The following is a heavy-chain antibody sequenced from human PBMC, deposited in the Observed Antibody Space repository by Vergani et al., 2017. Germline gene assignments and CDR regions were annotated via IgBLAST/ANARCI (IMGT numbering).Heavy chain of an antibody. V-gene: IGHV1-69*14. CDR3: AREEAVAGYYYYYYMDV. D-gene: IGHD6-19*01. J-gene: IGHJ6*03. Sequence: QVQLVQSGAEVKKPGSSVKVSCKASGGTFSSYAISWVRQAPGQGLEWMGRIIPIFGTANYAQKFQGRVTITADKSTSTAYMELSSLRYEDTAVYYCAREEAVAGYYYYYYMDVWGKGTTVTVSS. CDR1: GGTFSSYA. CDR2: IIPIFGTA.